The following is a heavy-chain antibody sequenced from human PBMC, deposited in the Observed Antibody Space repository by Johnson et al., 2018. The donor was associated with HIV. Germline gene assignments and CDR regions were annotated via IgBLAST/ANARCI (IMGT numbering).Heavy chain of an antibody. D-gene: IGHD1-26*01. CDR1: GFTVSSNY. J-gene: IGHJ3*02. Sequence: VQLVESGGGLVQPGGSLRLSCAASGFTVSSNYMSWVRQAPEKGLEWVSVIYSGGSTYYADSVKGRFTISRDNSKNTLYLQMNSLSAEDTAVYYCATSMGATALAFDIWGQGTMVTVSS. V-gene: IGHV3-66*02. CDR2: IYSGGST. CDR3: ATSMGATALAFDI.